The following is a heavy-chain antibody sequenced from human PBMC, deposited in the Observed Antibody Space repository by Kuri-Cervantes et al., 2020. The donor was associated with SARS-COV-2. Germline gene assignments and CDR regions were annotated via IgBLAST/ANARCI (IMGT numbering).Heavy chain of an antibody. Sequence: GGSLRLSCEVSGFLFSASAIHWVRQGSGKGLEWVGRVRGKANNYATAYAASVKGRFTISRDDSKNMAYLQMNSLKTEDTAVYYCAVQPRYYYYYMDVWGKGTTVTVSS. V-gene: IGHV3-73*01. CDR2: VRGKANNYAT. D-gene: IGHD1-1*01. CDR1: GFLFSASA. J-gene: IGHJ6*03. CDR3: AVQPRYYYYYMDV.